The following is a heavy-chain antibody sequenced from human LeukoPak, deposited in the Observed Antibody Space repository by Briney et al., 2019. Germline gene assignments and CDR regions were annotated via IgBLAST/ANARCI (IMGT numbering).Heavy chain of an antibody. D-gene: IGHD3-10*01. V-gene: IGHV4-39*01. CDR3: ARHFVYYYGSGTYYPCWFDP. CDR2: IYYSGIT. J-gene: IGHJ5*02. Sequence: SETLSLTCTVSGGSISSSDYYWGWIGQSPGKGLEWIGSIYYSGITYYNPSLKSRVTISVDTSRNQFSLKLSSVTAADTTVYYCARHFVYYYGSGTYYPCWFDPWGQGTLVTVSS. CDR1: GGSISSSDYY.